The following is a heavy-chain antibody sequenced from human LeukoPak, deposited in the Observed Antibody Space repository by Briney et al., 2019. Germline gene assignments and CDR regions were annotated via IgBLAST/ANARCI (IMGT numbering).Heavy chain of an antibody. CDR3: ARSPSGTRFLLSSFAFDV. CDR1: GYTFTSYD. CDR2: LSPTSAKV. Sequence: GASVKVFCKASGYTFTSYDIHWVRQAPGQGLEWMGWLSPTSAKVAHAQKFQGRVTISKNTSISTAFMELSSLTSEGTAVYYCARSPSGTRFLLSSFAFDVWGQGIMVTVSS. J-gene: IGHJ3*01. V-gene: IGHV1-8*01. D-gene: IGHD3-10*01.